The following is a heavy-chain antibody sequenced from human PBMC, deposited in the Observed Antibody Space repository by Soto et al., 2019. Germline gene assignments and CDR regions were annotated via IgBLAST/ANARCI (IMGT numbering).Heavy chain of an antibody. D-gene: IGHD1-26*01. V-gene: IGHV4-30-4*01. J-gene: IGHJ5*02. CDR3: ARLRWETENNWFDP. CDR1: GDSISTSSYY. CDR2: IYHSGST. Sequence: PSETLSLTCDVSGDSISTSSYYWSWIRQPPGKGLEWMGYIYHSGSTHYNPSLNSRLTISIDTSTNRFSLNLTSVTAADTAVYFCARLRWETENNWFDPWGQGALVTVSS.